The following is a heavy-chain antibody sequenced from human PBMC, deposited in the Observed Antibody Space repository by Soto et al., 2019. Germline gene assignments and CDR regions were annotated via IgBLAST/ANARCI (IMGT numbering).Heavy chain of an antibody. CDR3: AKGAVAGPAYYYMDV. CDR1: GFTFSSYA. CDR2: ISGSGGST. Sequence: WGSLRLSCAASGFTFSSYAMSWVRQAPGKGLEWVSAISGSGGSTYYADSVKGRFTISRDNSKNTLYLQMNSLRAEDTAVYYCAKGAVAGPAYYYMDVWGKGTTVTVSS. J-gene: IGHJ6*03. V-gene: IGHV3-23*01. D-gene: IGHD6-19*01.